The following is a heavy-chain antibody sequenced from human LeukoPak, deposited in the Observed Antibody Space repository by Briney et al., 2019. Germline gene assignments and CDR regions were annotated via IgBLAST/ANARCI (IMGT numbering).Heavy chain of an antibody. J-gene: IGHJ3*02. CDR1: GGSMSSYY. CDR2: IYYTGSP. D-gene: IGHD1-26*01. Sequence: PSETLSLTCTVSGGSMSSYYWSWIRQPPGKGLECIGHIYYTGSPNYNPSLKSRVTISVDTSKNQFSLKLNSVTAADTAVYYCARDRSGSYYDAFDIWGQGTMVTVSS. CDR3: ARDRSGSYYDAFDI. V-gene: IGHV4-59*01.